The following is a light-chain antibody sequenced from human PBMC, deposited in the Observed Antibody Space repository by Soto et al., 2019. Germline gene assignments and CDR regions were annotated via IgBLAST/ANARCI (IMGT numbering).Light chain of an antibody. V-gene: IGKV3-20*01. J-gene: IGKJ1*01. CDR2: STS. CDR1: QSVGSIY. CDR3: QQYDSPIWT. Sequence: ENVLTQSPGTLSLSPGERATLSCRASQSVGSIYLAWYQQKPGQAPRLLIYSTSSRATDIPDRFSGSGSGTDFTLTISRLEPEDFAVYYCQQYDSPIWTFGQGTKVEIK.